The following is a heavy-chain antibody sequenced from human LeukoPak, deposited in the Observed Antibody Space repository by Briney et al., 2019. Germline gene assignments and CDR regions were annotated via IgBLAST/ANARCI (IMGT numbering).Heavy chain of an antibody. Sequence: SETLSLTCTVSGGSISSYYWSWIRQPPGKGLEWIGYIYYSGSTNYNPSLKSRVTISVDTSKNQFSLKLSSVTAADTAVYYCATLPYVSGSFFDYWGRGPLVTVSS. V-gene: IGHV4-59*08. CDR3: ATLPYVSGSFFDY. D-gene: IGHD3-10*01. CDR2: IYYSGST. J-gene: IGHJ4*02. CDR1: GGSISSYY.